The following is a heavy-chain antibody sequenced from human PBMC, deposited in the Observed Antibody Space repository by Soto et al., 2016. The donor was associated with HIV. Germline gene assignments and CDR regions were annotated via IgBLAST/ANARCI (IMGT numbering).Heavy chain of an antibody. V-gene: IGHV4-31*03. J-gene: IGHJ2*01. D-gene: IGHD2-21*02. CDR2: IYYSGTT. CDR3: ARVDTCGADCYDLGHTGIFDL. CDR1: GGSISSREYY. Sequence: QVHLQESGSGLVKPSQTLSLTCNVSGGSISSREYYWSWIRQHPGKGLEWIGHIYYSGTTHYNPSLKSRILMSIDTSKNQFSLKLGSVTAADTAMYYCARVDTCGADCYDLGHTGIFDLWGLAPSHCLF.